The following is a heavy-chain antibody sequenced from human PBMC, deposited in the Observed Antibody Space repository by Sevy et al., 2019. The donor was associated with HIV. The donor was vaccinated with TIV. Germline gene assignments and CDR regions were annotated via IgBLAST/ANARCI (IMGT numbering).Heavy chain of an antibody. CDR1: GGSISAYY. CDR2: IHYTGNT. V-gene: IGHV4-59*01. Sequence: SETLSLTCTVSGGSISAYYWSWIRQPPGKGLEWIGYIHYTGNTKYNPSLESRVTISVDTSKNQFSLKLSSVTAADTAIYYWAGAPPVRSGDDSLNWFAPWGQGTLVTVSS. J-gene: IGHJ5*02. CDR3: AGAPPVRSGDDSLNWFAP. D-gene: IGHD5-12*01.